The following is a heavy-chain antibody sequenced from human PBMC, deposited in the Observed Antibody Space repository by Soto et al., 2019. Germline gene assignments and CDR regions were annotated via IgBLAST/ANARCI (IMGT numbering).Heavy chain of an antibody. D-gene: IGHD1-20*01. CDR1: GVSVTGYY. J-gene: IGHJ4*02. Sequence: PSETLSLTCSVSGVSVTGYYWTWIRHSPGKGLEWIGYVYHTGNTYYNPSLKSRVTISLDTSKNQGSLRMRSVTAADTAVYYCAREQYNWKLWGQGTLVTVYS. V-gene: IGHV4-59*02. CDR3: AREQYNWKL. CDR2: VYHTGNT.